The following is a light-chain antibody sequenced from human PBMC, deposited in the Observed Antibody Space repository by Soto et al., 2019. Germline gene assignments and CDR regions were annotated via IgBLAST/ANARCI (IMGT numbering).Light chain of an antibody. CDR1: SSDVGAYNY. J-gene: IGLJ1*01. V-gene: IGLV2-14*01. CDR3: TSYTSSSTYV. CDR2: DVS. Sequence: CVLTRPAYVSRAAGEGSAITRNGTSSDVGAYNYVSWYQQHPGKAPKLMIYDVSHRPSGASDRFSGSKSGNTASLTISGLQPEDEADYYCTSYTSSSTYVFGTGTKSPS.